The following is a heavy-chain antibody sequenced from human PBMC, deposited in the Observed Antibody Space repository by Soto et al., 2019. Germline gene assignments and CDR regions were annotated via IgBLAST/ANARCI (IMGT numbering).Heavy chain of an antibody. CDR1: GFTFSSYA. V-gene: IGHV3-30-3*01. D-gene: IGHD3-22*01. Sequence: GGSLRLSCAASGFTFSSYAMHWVRQAPGKGLEWVAVISYDGSSKYYADSVKGRFTISRDNSKNTLYLQMNSLRAEDTAVYYCARDFREQTSSGYYPDYWGQGTLVTVSS. J-gene: IGHJ4*02. CDR3: ARDFREQTSSGYYPDY. CDR2: ISYDGSSK.